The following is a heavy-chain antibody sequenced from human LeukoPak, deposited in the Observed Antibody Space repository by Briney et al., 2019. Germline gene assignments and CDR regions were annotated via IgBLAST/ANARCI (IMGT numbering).Heavy chain of an antibody. CDR2: IYSGGST. V-gene: IGHV3-66*01. CDR3: ARDAGGYADY. J-gene: IGHJ4*02. D-gene: IGHD2-8*02. CDR1: GFTFSDYY. Sequence: GGSLRLSCAASGFTFSDYYMSWIRQAPGKGLEWVSVIYSGGSTYYADSVKGRFTISRDNSKSTLYLQMNSLRAEDTAVYYCARDAGGYADYWGQGTLVTVSS.